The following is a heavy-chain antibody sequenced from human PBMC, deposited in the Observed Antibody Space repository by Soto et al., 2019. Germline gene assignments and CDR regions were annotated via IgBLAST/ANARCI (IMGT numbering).Heavy chain of an antibody. Sequence: QVELVQSGAAVNKPGSSVKVSCQASEDTFRNYAISWVRQAPGQGLEWMGGIIPIFGTANYAQKFQGRVTITANTSANTVDLDLSSLRSEDTAVYYCASTKYDSSAYYYWYLGLWGRCTLVTVSS. CDR3: ASTKYDSSAYYYWYLGL. CDR2: IIPIFGTA. D-gene: IGHD3-22*01. CDR1: EDTFRNYA. J-gene: IGHJ2*01. V-gene: IGHV1-69*06.